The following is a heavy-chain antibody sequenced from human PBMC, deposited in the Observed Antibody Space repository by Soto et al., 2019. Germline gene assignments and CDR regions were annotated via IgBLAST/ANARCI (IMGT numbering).Heavy chain of an antibody. CDR2: ISYDGSNK. CDR3: AKDLTRITIFGVVTTTDGMDV. CDR1: GFTFSSYG. J-gene: IGHJ6*02. Sequence: QVQLVESGGGVVQPGRSLRLSCAASGFTFSSYGMHWVRQAPGKGLEWVAVISYDGSNKYYADSVKGRFTISRDNSKNTLYLQMNSLRAEDTAVYYCAKDLTRITIFGVVTTTDGMDVWGQGTTVTVSS. V-gene: IGHV3-30*18. D-gene: IGHD3-3*01.